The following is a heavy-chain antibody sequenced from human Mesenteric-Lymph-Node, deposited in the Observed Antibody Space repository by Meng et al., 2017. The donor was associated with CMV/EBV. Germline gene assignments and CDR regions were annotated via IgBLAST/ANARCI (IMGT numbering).Heavy chain of an antibody. CDR3: ASSYDTSGLDAFDI. D-gene: IGHD3-22*01. Sequence: SETLSLTCIVSGGSVSSYYWSWIRQTPGKGLEWIGYIYYNGNTNYNPSLQSRVSISVDTSKNQFSLKLRSVTAADTAVYYCASSYDTSGLDAFDIWGQGTMVTVSS. CDR2: IYYNGNT. V-gene: IGHV4-59*02. J-gene: IGHJ3*02. CDR1: GGSVSSYY.